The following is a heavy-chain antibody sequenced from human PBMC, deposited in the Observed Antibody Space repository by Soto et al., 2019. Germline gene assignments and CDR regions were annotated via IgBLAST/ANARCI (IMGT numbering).Heavy chain of an antibody. CDR2: ISSGGST. V-gene: IGHV3-23*01. CDR3: AKESSGYEK. J-gene: IGHJ4*02. Sequence: GGSLRLSCAASAFTFSNFGMSWVRQAPGKGLEWVSAISSGGSTFLADSVKGRFTISRDNSKNTLYLQMSSLRVEDTAVYYCAKESSGYEKWGQGTPVTVSS. D-gene: IGHD5-12*01. CDR1: AFTFSNFG.